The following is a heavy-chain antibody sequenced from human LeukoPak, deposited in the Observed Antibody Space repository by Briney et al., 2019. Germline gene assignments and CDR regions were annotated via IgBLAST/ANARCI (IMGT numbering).Heavy chain of an antibody. CDR2: INTNGGST. D-gene: IGHD2-21*01. Sequence: SGGSLRLSCSVSGFTFSSYAMHWVRQAPGKGLQFVSVINTNGGSTYYVDSVKGRFTISRDNSQNTLYLQMSSLRVEDTAVYYCVTGVIVSGSYYFDFWGQGTLVTVYS. CDR1: GFTFSSYA. CDR3: VTGVIVSGSYYFDF. V-gene: IGHV3-64D*06. J-gene: IGHJ4*02.